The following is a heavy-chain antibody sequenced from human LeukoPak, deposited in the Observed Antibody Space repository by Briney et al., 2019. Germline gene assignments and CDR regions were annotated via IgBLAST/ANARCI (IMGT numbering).Heavy chain of an antibody. V-gene: IGHV4-59*01. CDR3: ARDTTGYYYYGMDV. D-gene: IGHD4-17*01. J-gene: IGHJ6*02. Sequence: SETLSLTCTVSGGSISSYYWSWIRQPPGKELEWIGYIYYSGSTNYNPSLKSRVTISVDTSKNQFSLKLNSVTAADTVVHYCARDTTGYYYYGMDVWGQGTTVTVSS. CDR2: IYYSGST. CDR1: GGSISSYY.